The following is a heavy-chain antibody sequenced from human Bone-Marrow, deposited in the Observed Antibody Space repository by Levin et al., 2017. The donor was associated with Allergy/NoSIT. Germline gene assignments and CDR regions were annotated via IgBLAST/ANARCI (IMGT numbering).Heavy chain of an antibody. Sequence: SETLSLTCAVYGGSFSGYYWSWIRQPPGKGLEWIGEINHSGSTNYNPSLKSRVTISVDTSKNQFSLKLSSVTAADTAVYYCARDAKRHIGYCSGGSCYSRWFDPWGQGTLVTVSS. D-gene: IGHD2-15*01. J-gene: IGHJ5*02. CDR2: INHSGST. V-gene: IGHV4-34*01. CDR3: ARDAKRHIGYCSGGSCYSRWFDP. CDR1: GGSFSGYY.